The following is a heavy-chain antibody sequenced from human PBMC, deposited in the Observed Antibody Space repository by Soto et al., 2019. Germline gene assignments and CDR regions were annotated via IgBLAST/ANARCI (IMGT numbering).Heavy chain of an antibody. CDR1: GYTFSNFC. CDR2: IYPGDYET. Sequence: GESLKISCQCSGYTFSNFCIAWVRQLPGKGLEWMGIIYPGDYETRYSPSFHGKVTISADRSIGTAYLQWSSLEASDSAFYFCARSPRSSQYFDYWAQGVLVTASS. V-gene: IGHV5-51*01. J-gene: IGHJ4*02. D-gene: IGHD6-13*01. CDR3: ARSPRSSQYFDY.